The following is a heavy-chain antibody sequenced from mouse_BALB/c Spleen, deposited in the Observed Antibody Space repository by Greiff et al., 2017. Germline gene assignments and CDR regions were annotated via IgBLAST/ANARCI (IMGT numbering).Heavy chain of an antibody. J-gene: IGHJ4*01. V-gene: IGHV1S137*01. CDR3: ARGGNAMDY. CDR1: GYTFTDYA. Sequence: QVQLMESGAELVRPGVSVKISCKGSGYTFTDYAMHWVKQSHAKSLEWIGVISTYYGDASYNQKFKGKATMTVDKSSSTAYMELARLTSEDSAIYYCARGGNAMDYWGQGTSVTVSA. CDR2: ISTYYGDA.